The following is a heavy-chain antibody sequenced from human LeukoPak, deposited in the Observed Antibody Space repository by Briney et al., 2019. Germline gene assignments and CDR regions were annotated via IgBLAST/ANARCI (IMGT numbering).Heavy chain of an antibody. CDR3: ARTCSGGSCYGTNWFDP. CDR1: GYTFTGYY. Sequence: ASVKVSCKASGYTFTGYYKHWVRQAPGQGLEWMGWINPNSGGTNYAQKFQGRVTMTRDTSISTAYMELSRLRSDDTAVYYCARTCSGGSCYGTNWFDPWGQGTLVTVSS. CDR2: INPNSGGT. V-gene: IGHV1-2*02. D-gene: IGHD2-15*01. J-gene: IGHJ5*02.